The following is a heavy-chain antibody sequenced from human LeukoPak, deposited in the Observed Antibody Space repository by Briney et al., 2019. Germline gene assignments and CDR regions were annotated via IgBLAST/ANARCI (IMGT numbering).Heavy chain of an antibody. V-gene: IGHV3-33*01. CDR1: GFTFSSYG. D-gene: IGHD3-22*01. CDR2: IWYDGSNK. CDR3: ARGNTAYYYDSSGYHPDY. Sequence: GRSLRLSCAASGFTFSSYGLPWVRQAPGKGLEWVAVIWYDGSNKYYADSVKGRFTISRDNSKNTLYLQMNSLRVEDTAVYYCARGNTAYYYDSSGYHPDYWGQGTLVTVSS. J-gene: IGHJ4*02.